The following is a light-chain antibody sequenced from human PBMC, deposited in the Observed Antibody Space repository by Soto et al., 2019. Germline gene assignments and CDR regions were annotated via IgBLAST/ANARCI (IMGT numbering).Light chain of an antibody. CDR2: DVS. Sequence: QSALTQPASVSGSPGQSITISCTGTSSDVGGYNYVSWYQQHPGQAPKLMIYDVSNRPSGVSNRFSGSKSGNTASLTISGLQAEDEADYYCSSYTSANTPAYVFGTGTKVTVL. CDR3: SSYTSANTPAYV. J-gene: IGLJ1*01. CDR1: SSDVGGYNY. V-gene: IGLV2-14*01.